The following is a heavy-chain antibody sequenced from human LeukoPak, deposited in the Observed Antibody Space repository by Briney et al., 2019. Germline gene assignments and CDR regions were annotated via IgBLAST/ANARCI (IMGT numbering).Heavy chain of an antibody. J-gene: IGHJ4*02. V-gene: IGHV1-2*02. D-gene: IGHD3-3*01. CDR1: GYTFTGYY. CDR2: INPNSGGT. Sequence: ASVKVSCKASGYTFTGYYMHWVRQAPGQGLELMGWINPNSGGTNYAQKFQGRVTMTRDTSISTAYMELSRLRSDDTAVYYCARDLKGYDFWSGHDYWGQGTLVTVSS. CDR3: ARDLKGYDFWSGHDY.